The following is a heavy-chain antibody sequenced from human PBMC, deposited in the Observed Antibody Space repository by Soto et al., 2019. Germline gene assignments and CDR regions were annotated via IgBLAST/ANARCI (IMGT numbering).Heavy chain of an antibody. Sequence: QVQLQESGPGLVKPSETLSLTCTVSGGSISSYYWSWIRQPPGKGLEWIGYIYYSGSTNSNPSPKRPVTISVDTAKNQRSRKLSTVTAADTAVYDCASVYADYLDYWGQGTLVTVSS. D-gene: IGHD2-8*01. CDR1: GGSISSYY. V-gene: IGHV4-59*01. CDR2: IYYSGST. J-gene: IGHJ4*02. CDR3: ASVYADYLDY.